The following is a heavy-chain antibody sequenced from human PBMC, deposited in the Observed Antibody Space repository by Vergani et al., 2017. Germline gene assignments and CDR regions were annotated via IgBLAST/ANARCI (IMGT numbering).Heavy chain of an antibody. CDR2: ISSSSSYI. V-gene: IGHV3-21*01. CDR3: ARDGSPGVVVMGYDAFDI. D-gene: IGHD3-22*01. J-gene: IGHJ3*02. CDR1: EFTFSSYS. Sequence: EVQLLESGGGLVQPGGSLRLSCAASEFTFSSYSMNWVRQAPGKGLEWVSSISSSSSYIYYADSVKGRFAISRDNAKNSLYLQMNSLRAEDTAVYYCARDGSPGVVVMGYDAFDIWGQGTMVTVSS.